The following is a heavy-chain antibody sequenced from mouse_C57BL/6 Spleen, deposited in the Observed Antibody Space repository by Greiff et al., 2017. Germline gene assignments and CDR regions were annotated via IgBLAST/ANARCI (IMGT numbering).Heavy chain of an antibody. V-gene: IGHV5-17*01. Sequence: EVQRVESGGGLVKPGGSLKLSCAASGFTFSDYGMHWVRQAPEKGLEWVAYISSGSSTIYYADTVKGRFTISRDNAKNTLFLQMTSLRSEDTAMYYCARNYYGNYGYFDYWGQGTTLTVSS. CDR3: ARNYYGNYGYFDY. CDR1: GFTFSDYG. CDR2: ISSGSSTI. J-gene: IGHJ2*01. D-gene: IGHD2-1*01.